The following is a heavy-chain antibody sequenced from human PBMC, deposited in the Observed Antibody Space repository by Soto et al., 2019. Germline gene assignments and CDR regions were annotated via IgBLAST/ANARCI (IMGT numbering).Heavy chain of an antibody. CDR3: ARDYQWSIDH. CDR2: IRPDGSEK. Sequence: GGSLRLSCVASEFTFSNHWMIWVRQAPGKGLEWVANIRPDGSEKLYVDSVKGRFTISRDNAKNSLYLQMNSLRAEDTAVYYCARDYQWSIDHWGQGTLATVSS. CDR1: EFTFSNHW. V-gene: IGHV3-7*01. D-gene: IGHD2-15*01. J-gene: IGHJ4*02.